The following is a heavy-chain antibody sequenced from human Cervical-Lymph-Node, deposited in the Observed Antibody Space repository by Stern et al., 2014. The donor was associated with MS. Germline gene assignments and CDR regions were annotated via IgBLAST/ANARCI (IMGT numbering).Heavy chain of an antibody. Sequence: QLQLQESGPGLVKPSQTLSLTCTVSGGSISSSDFYWTWIRQPPGKGLEWIGNIFYSGITSYSPSLKGRVSITIDTSKKEFSLKLTSVTAADTAVYYCASRRYLYKWFDPWGQGTLVTVSS. V-gene: IGHV4-30-4*01. CDR2: IFYSGIT. CDR3: ASRRYLYKWFDP. D-gene: IGHD3-9*01. CDR1: GGSISSSDFY. J-gene: IGHJ5*02.